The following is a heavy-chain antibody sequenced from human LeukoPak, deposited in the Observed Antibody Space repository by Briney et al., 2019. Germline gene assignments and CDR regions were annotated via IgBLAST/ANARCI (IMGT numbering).Heavy chain of an antibody. CDR2: IYSGGST. CDR3: AKPYDFWSGPYYFDY. CDR1: GFTVSSNY. V-gene: IGHV3-53*01. D-gene: IGHD3-3*01. Sequence: GGSLRLSCAASGFTVSSNYMSWVRQAPGKGLEWVSVIYSGGSTYYADSVKGRFTISRDNSKNTLYLQMNSLRAEDTAVYYCAKPYDFWSGPYYFDYWGQGTLVTVSS. J-gene: IGHJ4*02.